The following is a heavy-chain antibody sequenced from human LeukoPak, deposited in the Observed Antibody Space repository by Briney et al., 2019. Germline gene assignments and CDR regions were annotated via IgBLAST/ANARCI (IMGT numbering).Heavy chain of an antibody. D-gene: IGHD5-12*01. CDR2: IWYDGSNK. CDR3: AKDQVEGWLPYFDY. Sequence: GGSLRLSCAASGFTFSSYGMHWFRQAPGKGLEWVAVIWYDGSNKYYADSVKGRFTISRDNSKNTLYLQMNSLRAEDTAVYYCAKDQVEGWLPYFDYWGQGTLVTVSS. CDR1: GFTFSSYG. J-gene: IGHJ4*02. V-gene: IGHV3-33*06.